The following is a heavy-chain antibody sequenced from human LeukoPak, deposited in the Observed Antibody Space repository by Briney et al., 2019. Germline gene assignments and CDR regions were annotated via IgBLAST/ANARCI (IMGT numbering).Heavy chain of an antibody. D-gene: IGHD3-22*01. V-gene: IGHV4-59*01. CDR2: VYYSGTT. Sequence: SETLSLTCTVSGGSITSYYLSWIRQPPGKGLEWIGYVYYSGTTTYSPSLKSRVTVSIDTSKNQFSLELRSVTAADTAVYYCARARYRSGFCYFDPWGQGTLVTVSS. CDR3: ARARYRSGFCYFDP. J-gene: IGHJ4*02. CDR1: GGSITSYY.